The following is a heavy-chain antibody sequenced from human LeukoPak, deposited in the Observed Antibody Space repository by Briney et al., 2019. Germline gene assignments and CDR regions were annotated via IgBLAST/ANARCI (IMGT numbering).Heavy chain of an antibody. CDR2: INPNSGGT. D-gene: IGHD6-13*01. J-gene: IGHJ4*02. V-gene: IGHV1-2*02. CDR1: GYTFTGYY. CDR3: ATETTAGTLDY. Sequence: GASVKVSCKASGYTFTGYYMHWVRQAPGQGLEWMGWINPNSGGTNYAQKFQGRVTMTEDTSTDTAYMELSSLRSDDTAVYYCATETTAGTLDYWGQGTLVTVSS.